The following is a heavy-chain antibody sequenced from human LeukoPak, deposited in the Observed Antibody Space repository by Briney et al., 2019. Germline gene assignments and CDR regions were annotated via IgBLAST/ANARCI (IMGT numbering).Heavy chain of an antibody. D-gene: IGHD5-18*01. V-gene: IGHV4-61*02. CDR2: IYTSGST. CDR1: GGSISSGSYY. CDR3: ARDSAIQLWGGYYYYMDV. Sequence: SQTLSLTCTVSGGSISSGSYYWSWIRQPAGKGLEWIGRIYTSGSTNYNPSLKSRVTMSVDTSKNQFSLKLSSVTAADTAVYYCARDSAIQLWGGYYYYMDVWGKGTTVTVSS. J-gene: IGHJ6*03.